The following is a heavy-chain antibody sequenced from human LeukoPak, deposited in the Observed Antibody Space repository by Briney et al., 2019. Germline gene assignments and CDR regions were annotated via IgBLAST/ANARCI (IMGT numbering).Heavy chain of an antibody. CDR3: AKGDHMVRGVDFDY. D-gene: IGHD3-10*01. CDR2: ISGSGGST. V-gene: IGHV3-23*01. J-gene: IGHJ4*02. Sequence: GGSLRLSCAASGFTFSSYAMSWVRQAPGKGLEWVSAISGSGGSTYYADSVKGRFTISRDNSKNTLYLQMNSLRAEDTAVYYFAKGDHMVRGVDFDYWGQGTLVTVSS. CDR1: GFTFSSYA.